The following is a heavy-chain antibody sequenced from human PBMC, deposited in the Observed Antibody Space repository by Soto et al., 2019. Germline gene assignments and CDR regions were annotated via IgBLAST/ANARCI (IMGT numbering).Heavy chain of an antibody. CDR3: ARQMVRGVSFLAPIDY. Sequence: GGSLRLSCAASGFTLSSYGMHWVRQAPGKGLEWVAVISYDGSNKYYADSVKGRFTISRDNSKNTLYLQMNSLRAEDTAVYYCARQMVRGVSFLAPIDYWGQGTLVTVSS. D-gene: IGHD3-10*01. CDR1: GFTLSSYG. CDR2: ISYDGSNK. J-gene: IGHJ4*02. V-gene: IGHV3-30*03.